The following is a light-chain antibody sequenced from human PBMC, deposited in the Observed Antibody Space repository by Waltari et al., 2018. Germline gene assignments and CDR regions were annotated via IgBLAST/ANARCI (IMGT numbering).Light chain of an antibody. V-gene: IGKV3-20*01. CDR2: HAS. J-gene: IGKJ1*01. CDR3: QHYESLPVT. CDR1: ESISKY. Sequence: EIVLTQSPGTLAMSSGERATLSCRASESISKYLAWYQQKPGQAPRLLIYHASSRATGIPDRFSGSVSVTDFSLTISRLEPEDFAVYYCQHYESLPVTFGQGTKVEI.